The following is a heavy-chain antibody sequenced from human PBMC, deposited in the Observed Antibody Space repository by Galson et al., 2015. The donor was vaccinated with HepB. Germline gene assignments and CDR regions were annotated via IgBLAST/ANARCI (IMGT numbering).Heavy chain of an antibody. CDR3: ATGHIDNFDY. Sequence: SETLSLTCVVYGGSFSAYYWSWVRQPPGKGLEWIGEIHPSGGASYNPSLADRGTITTDTSWWFSLTRTSVTAADTAVYYCATGHIDNFDYWGQGTPVSVSS. J-gene: IGHJ4*02. V-gene: IGHV4-34*01. D-gene: IGHD2-8*02. CDR1: GGSFSAYY. CDR2: IHPSGGA.